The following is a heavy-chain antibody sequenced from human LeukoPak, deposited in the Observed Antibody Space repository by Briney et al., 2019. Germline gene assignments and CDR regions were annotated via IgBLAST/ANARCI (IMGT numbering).Heavy chain of an antibody. V-gene: IGHV5-51*01. Sequence: GESLKISCKGSGYSFTSYWIGWVRQVPGKGLEWMGIIYPGDSDTRYSPSFQGQVTISADKSISTAYLQWSSLKASDTAMYYCASPKSRDGYSFDYWGQGTLVTVSS. CDR3: ASPKSRDGYSFDY. CDR1: GYSFTSYW. CDR2: IYPGDSDT. D-gene: IGHD5-24*01. J-gene: IGHJ4*02.